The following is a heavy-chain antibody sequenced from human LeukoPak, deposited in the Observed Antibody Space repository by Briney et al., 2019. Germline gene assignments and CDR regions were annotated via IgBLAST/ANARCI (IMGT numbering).Heavy chain of an antibody. CDR1: GFTISSNY. CDR2: IYSGSVI. J-gene: IGHJ4*02. Sequence: PGGSLRLSCAASGFTISSNYMSWVRQAPGKGLEWVSVIYSGSVIYYADSVKDRFTISRDNSENTLYLQMNSLRAEDTAVYYCARAVVYDNSGYPPYWGQGTLVTVSP. D-gene: IGHD3-22*01. CDR3: ARAVVYDNSGYPPY. V-gene: IGHV3-53*01.